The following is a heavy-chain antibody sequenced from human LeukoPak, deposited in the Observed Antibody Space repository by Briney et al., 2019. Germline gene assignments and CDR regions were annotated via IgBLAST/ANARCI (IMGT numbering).Heavy chain of an antibody. V-gene: IGHV3-23*01. CDR3: AKAGLYDFWSGYYNGFFDY. D-gene: IGHD3-3*01. CDR1: GFTFSSYA. J-gene: IGHJ4*02. CDR2: ISGSGGST. Sequence: GGSLRLSCAASGFTFSSYAMSWVRQAPGKGLEWVSAISGSGGSTYYADSVKGRFTISRDNSKNTLYLQMNSLRAEDMAVYYCAKAGLYDFWSGYYNGFFDYWGQGTLVTVSS.